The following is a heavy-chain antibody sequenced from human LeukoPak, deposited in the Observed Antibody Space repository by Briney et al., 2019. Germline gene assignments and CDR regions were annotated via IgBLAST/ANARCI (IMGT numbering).Heavy chain of an antibody. V-gene: IGHV3-23*01. CDR2: ISGNGGGT. CDR1: GFTFSNYA. D-gene: IGHD4-17*01. CDR3: AKSMATVTRGYYYGMDV. J-gene: IGHJ6*04. Sequence: GGSLRLSCAASGFTFSNYAMSWVRQAPGKGLEWVSVISGNGGGTLYADSVKGRFTISRDNSKTTLSLQMNSLRAEDTAVYYCAKSMATVTRGYYYGMDVWGKGTTVTVSS.